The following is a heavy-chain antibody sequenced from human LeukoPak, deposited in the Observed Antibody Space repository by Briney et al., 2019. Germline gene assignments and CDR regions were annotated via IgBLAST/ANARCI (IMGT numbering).Heavy chain of an antibody. V-gene: IGHV4-59*08. J-gene: IGHJ5*02. CDR2: IYYSGST. CDR3: ARHERRLLWFGEFRHWFDP. CDR1: GGSISSYY. D-gene: IGHD3-10*01. Sequence: PSETLSLTCTVSGGSISSYYWSWIRQPPGKGLEWIGYIYYSGSTNYNPSLKSRVTISVDTSKNQFSLKLSSVTAADTAVYYCARHERRLLWFGEFRHWFDPWGQGTLVTVSS.